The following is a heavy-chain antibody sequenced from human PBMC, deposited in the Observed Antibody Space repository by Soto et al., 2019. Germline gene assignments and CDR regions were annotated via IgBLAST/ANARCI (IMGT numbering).Heavy chain of an antibody. J-gene: IGHJ3*02. V-gene: IGHV4-4*07. CDR1: GGSISSYY. CDR2: IYTSGST. CDR3: ARGGSSEWQVAFDI. Sequence: SETLSLTCTVSGGSISSYYWSWIRQPAGKGLEWIGRIYTSGSTNYNPSLKSRVTMSVDTSKNQFSLKLSSVTAADTAVYYCARGGSSEWQVAFDIWGQGTMVTVSS. D-gene: IGHD6-19*01.